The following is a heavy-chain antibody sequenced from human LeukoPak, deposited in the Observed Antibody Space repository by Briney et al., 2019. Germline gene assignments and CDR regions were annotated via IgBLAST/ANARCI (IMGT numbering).Heavy chain of an antibody. J-gene: IGHJ4*02. CDR2: IYPGESDT. CDR1: GYSFTSYW. D-gene: IGHD3-10*01. Sequence: GGSLEISWKGSGYSFTSYWIGWVRQLPGKGLEWMGIIYPGESDTRYSPSFQGQVTISADKSISTAYLQWSSLKASDTAMYYCARESSETMVRGAHFDYWGQGTLVTVSS. CDR3: ARESSETMVRGAHFDY. V-gene: IGHV5-51*01.